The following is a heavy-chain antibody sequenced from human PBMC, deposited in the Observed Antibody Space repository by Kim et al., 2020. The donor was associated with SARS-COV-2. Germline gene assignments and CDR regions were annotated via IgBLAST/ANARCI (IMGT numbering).Heavy chain of an antibody. V-gene: IGHV3-74*01. Sequence: GGSLRLSCAASGFIFSSYWMHWVRQAPGKGLVWVSNINSDGGDTTYADSVKGRFTISRDNAKNTLYLQMNSLRAEDTAVYYCARENKFDPWGQGTLVTVSS. CDR1: GFIFSSYW. CDR3: ARENKFDP. CDR2: INSDGGDT. J-gene: IGHJ5*02.